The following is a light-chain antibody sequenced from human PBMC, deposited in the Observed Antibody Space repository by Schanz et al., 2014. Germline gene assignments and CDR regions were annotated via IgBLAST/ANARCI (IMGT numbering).Light chain of an antibody. CDR2: DVS. CDR1: SSDVGGYNY. CDR3: SSYAGSNKEV. V-gene: IGLV2-14*01. J-gene: IGLJ3*02. Sequence: QSALTQPASVSGSPGQSITISCTGTSSDVGGYNYVSWYQQHPGKAPKLMIYDVSNRPSGVSNRFSGSKSGNMASLTISGLQAEDEADYYCSSYAGSNKEVFGGGTKLTVL.